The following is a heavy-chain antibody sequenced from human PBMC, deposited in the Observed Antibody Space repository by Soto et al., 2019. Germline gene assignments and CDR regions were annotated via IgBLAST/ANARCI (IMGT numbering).Heavy chain of an antibody. V-gene: IGHV1-18*01. D-gene: IGHD4-17*01. CDR1: GYSFTSYG. J-gene: IGHJ4*02. Sequence: PGESLKISCKGSGYSFTSYGISWVRQAPGQGLEWMGWISTYNGNTNYAQKFQGRVTMTTDTSTRTAYMELGSPRSDDTAVYYCAMSYGDYEAAFDYLGQGTPLTVSS. CDR2: ISTYNGNT. CDR3: AMSYGDYEAAFDY.